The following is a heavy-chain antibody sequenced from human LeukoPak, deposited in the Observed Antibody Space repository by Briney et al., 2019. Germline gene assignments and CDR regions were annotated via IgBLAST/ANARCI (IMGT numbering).Heavy chain of an antibody. CDR3: TSSLTPLALQIHVDY. Sequence: GGSLRLSCTASGFTFGDYAMSWFRQAPGKGLEWVGFIRSKAYGGTTEYAASVKGRFTISRDDSKSIAYLQMNSLKTEDTAVYYCTSSLTPLALQIHVDYWGQGTLVTVSS. J-gene: IGHJ4*02. V-gene: IGHV3-49*03. CDR2: IRSKAYGGTT. D-gene: IGHD3-9*01. CDR1: GFTFGDYA.